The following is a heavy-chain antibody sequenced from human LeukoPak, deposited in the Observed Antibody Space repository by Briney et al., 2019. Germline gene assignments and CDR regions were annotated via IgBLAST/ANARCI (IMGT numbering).Heavy chain of an antibody. CDR1: GGTFSSYA. D-gene: IGHD2-2*01. V-gene: IGHV1-69*04. CDR2: IIPILGIA. Sequence: SVKVSCKASGGTFSSYAISWVRQAPGQGLEWMGRIIPILGIANYAQKFQGRVTITADKSTSTAYMELSSLRSEDTAVYYCARAHRVVPAASNXXXGMDVWGQGTTVTVSS. J-gene: IGHJ6*02. CDR3: ARAHRVVPAASNXXXGMDV.